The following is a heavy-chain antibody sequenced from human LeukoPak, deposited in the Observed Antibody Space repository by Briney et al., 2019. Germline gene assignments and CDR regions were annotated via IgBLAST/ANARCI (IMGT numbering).Heavy chain of an antibody. Sequence: GESLKISCKGSGYSFTSYWIGWVRQMPGKGLEWMGFIYPGDSDTRYSPSFQGQVTISADKSISTAYLQWSSLKASDTAMYYCARRLGYCSSTSCSLTETFDYWGQGTLVTVSS. D-gene: IGHD2-2*01. CDR3: ARRLGYCSSTSCSLTETFDY. J-gene: IGHJ4*02. V-gene: IGHV5-51*01. CDR1: GYSFTSYW. CDR2: IYPGDSDT.